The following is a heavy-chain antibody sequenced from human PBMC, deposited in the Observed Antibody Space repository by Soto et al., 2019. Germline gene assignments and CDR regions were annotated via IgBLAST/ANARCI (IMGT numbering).Heavy chain of an antibody. CDR1: GFTFSSYS. CDR2: ISSSSSTI. CDR3: ARASSSLESTPDIVVVVAAYSGFDY. V-gene: IGHV3-48*02. Sequence: PGGSLRLSCAASGFTFSSYSMNWVRQAPGKGLEWVSYISSSSSTIYYADSVKGRFTISRDNAKNSLYLQMNSLRDEDTAVYDCARASSSLESTPDIVVVVAAYSGFDYWGQGTLVTVPS. D-gene: IGHD2-15*01. J-gene: IGHJ4*02.